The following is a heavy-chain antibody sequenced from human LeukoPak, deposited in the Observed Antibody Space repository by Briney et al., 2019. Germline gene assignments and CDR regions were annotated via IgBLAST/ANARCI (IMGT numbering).Heavy chain of an antibody. V-gene: IGHV3-20*04. CDR2: IYWNGGIT. CDR3: TKDPNGDYVGAFDF. J-gene: IGHJ3*01. CDR1: GFTFDDHG. Sequence: GGSLRLSCAASGFTFDDHGMSWVRQAPGKGLEWVSSIYWNGGITDYADSVKGRFTISRDNAKNSLYLQMNSLRAEDTAVYYCTKDPNGDYVGAFDFWDQGTLVIVSS. D-gene: IGHD4-17*01.